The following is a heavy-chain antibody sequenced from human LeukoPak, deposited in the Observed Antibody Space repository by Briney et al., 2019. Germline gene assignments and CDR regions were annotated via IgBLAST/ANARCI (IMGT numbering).Heavy chain of an antibody. Sequence: GGSLRLSCAASGFTFSNAWMSWVRQAPGKGLEWVGRIKSKTDGGTTDYAAPVKGRFTISRDDSKNTLYLQMNSLKTEDTAVYYCAKDRITVFGVVPDVWGKGTTVTVSS. V-gene: IGHV3-15*01. CDR2: IKSKTDGGTT. J-gene: IGHJ6*04. CDR3: AKDRITVFGVVPDV. CDR1: GFTFSNAW. D-gene: IGHD3-3*01.